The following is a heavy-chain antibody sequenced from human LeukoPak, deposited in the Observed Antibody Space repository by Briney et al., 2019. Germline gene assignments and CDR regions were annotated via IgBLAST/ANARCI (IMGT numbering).Heavy chain of an antibody. V-gene: IGHV3-7*01. Sequence: GGSLRLSCAASGFTFSSYWMSWVRQAPGKGLEWVANIKQDGSEKYYVDSVKGRFTISRDNAKNSLYLQMNSLRAEDTAVYYCARDVRNFDWLLHAPLDYWAREPWSPSPQ. CDR1: GFTFSSYW. D-gene: IGHD3-9*01. CDR3: ARDVRNFDWLLHAPLDY. J-gene: IGHJ4*02. CDR2: IKQDGSEK.